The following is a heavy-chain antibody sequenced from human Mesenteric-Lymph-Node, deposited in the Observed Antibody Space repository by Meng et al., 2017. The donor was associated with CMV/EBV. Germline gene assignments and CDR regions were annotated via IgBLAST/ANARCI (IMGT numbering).Heavy chain of an antibody. CDR2: IYWDDDK. J-gene: IGHJ4*02. Sequence: QITLKESGPTLVKPTQTLTRTCTFAGFSLSTSGVGVGWIRQPPGKALEWLALIYWDDDKRYSPSLKSKLTITKDTSKNQVVLTMTNMDPVDTATYYCAHSSGIAAAGPFYFDYWGQGTLVTVSS. D-gene: IGHD6-13*01. CDR1: GFSLSTSGVG. V-gene: IGHV2-5*02. CDR3: AHSSGIAAAGPFYFDY.